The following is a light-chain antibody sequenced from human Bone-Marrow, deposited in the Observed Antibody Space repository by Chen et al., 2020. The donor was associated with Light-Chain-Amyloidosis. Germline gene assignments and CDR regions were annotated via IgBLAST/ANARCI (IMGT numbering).Light chain of an antibody. CDR3: QQYNNWPPLT. J-gene: IGKJ4*01. CDR1: QSVSSN. CDR2: GES. V-gene: IGKV3-15*01. Sequence: EIVMTQSPATLSVSPGERATLSCRASQSVSSNLAWYQQKPGQAPRLLSYGESTRATGIPARFSGSGSGTEFTLTISSLQSKDFAVYYCQQYNNWPPLTFGGGTKVEIK.